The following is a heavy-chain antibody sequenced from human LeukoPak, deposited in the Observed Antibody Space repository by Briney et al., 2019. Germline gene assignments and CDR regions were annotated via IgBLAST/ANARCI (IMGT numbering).Heavy chain of an antibody. J-gene: IGHJ5*02. D-gene: IGHD3-3*01. V-gene: IGHV4-39*01. Sequence: SEALSLTCTVSGGSISSSSYYWGWIRQPPGKGLEWIGEVADNGATNYDPSLRSRATISVDTSKKQFSLKLRSVTAADTAVYFCANGVRSDYYFDPWSQGTLVTVSS. CDR2: VADNGAT. CDR1: GGSISSSSYY. CDR3: ANGVRSDYYFDP.